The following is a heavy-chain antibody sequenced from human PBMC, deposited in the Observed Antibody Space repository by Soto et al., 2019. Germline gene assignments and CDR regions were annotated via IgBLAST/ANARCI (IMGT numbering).Heavy chain of an antibody. V-gene: IGHV4-4*02. CDR2: IYHSGST. D-gene: IGHD3-9*01. Sequence: SETLSLTCAVSGGSISTVNWCSWVRQPPGKGLEWIGEIYHSGSTNYNPSLKSRVTISVDKSKNQFSLKLSSVTAADTAVYYCARAEKSYDILTGYSGGWFDPWGQGTLVT. CDR1: GGSISTVNW. J-gene: IGHJ5*02. CDR3: ARAEKSYDILTGYSGGWFDP.